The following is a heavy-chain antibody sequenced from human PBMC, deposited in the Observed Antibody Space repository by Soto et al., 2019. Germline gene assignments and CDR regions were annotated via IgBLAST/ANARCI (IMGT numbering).Heavy chain of an antibody. Sequence: GGPLRLSCAASGFTFSSYAMHWVRQAPGKGLEYVSAISSNGGSTYYANSVKGRFTISRDNSKNTLYLQMGSLRAEDMAVYYCARRDDYNIDYWGQGTLVTVSS. CDR1: GFTFSSYA. D-gene: IGHD4-4*01. J-gene: IGHJ4*02. CDR3: ARRDDYNIDY. V-gene: IGHV3-64*01. CDR2: ISSNGGST.